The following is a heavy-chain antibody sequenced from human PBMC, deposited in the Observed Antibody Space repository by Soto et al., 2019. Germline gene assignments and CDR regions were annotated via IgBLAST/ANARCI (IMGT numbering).Heavy chain of an antibody. Sequence: HPGGSLRLSCAASGFTFSSYGMHWVRQAPGKGLEWVAVISYDGSNKYYADSVKGRFTISRDNSKNTLYLQMNSLRAEDTAVYYCAKDIVVESYCSSTSCSDYYYYGMDVWGQGTTVTVSS. CDR3: AKDIVVESYCSSTSCSDYYYYGMDV. CDR2: ISYDGSNK. D-gene: IGHD2-2*01. CDR1: GFTFSSYG. J-gene: IGHJ6*02. V-gene: IGHV3-30*18.